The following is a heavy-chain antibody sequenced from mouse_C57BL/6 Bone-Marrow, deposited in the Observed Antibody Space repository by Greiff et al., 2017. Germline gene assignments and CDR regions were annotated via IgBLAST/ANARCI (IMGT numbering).Heavy chain of an antibody. CDR2: ISSGGSYT. D-gene: IGHD2-3*01. V-gene: IGHV5-6*01. Sequence: EVQVVESGGDLVKPGGSLKLSCAASGFTFSSYGMSWVRQTPDKRLEWVATISSGGSYTYYPDSVKGRVTISRDNAKNTLYLQMSSLKSEDTAMYYCASRRDDGYWAPFAYWGQGTLVTVSA. CDR3: ASRRDDGYWAPFAY. CDR1: GFTFSSYG. J-gene: IGHJ3*01.